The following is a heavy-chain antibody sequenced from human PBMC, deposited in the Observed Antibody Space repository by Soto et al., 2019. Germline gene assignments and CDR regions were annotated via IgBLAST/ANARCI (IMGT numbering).Heavy chain of an antibody. J-gene: IGHJ6*02. D-gene: IGHD6-13*01. CDR3: ARDVPGIAAAGGYYYYYGMDV. Sequence: LSLTCTVSGGSVSSGSYYWSWIRQPPGKGLEWIGYIYYSGSTNYNPSLKSRVTISVDTSKNQFSLKLSSVTAADTAVYYCARDVPGIAAAGGYYYYYGMDVWGQGTTVTVS. CDR2: IYYSGST. CDR1: GGSVSSGSYY. V-gene: IGHV4-61*01.